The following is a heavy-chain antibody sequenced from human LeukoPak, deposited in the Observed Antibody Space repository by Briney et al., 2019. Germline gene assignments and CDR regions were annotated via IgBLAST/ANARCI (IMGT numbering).Heavy chain of an antibody. J-gene: IGHJ4*02. Sequence: GGSLRLSCAASGFTVSSNYMSWVRQAPGKGLEWVSVIYSGGSTYYADSVKGRSTISRDNSKNTLYLQMNSLRAEDTAVYYCARLGASMVRGVMLGPFYWGQGTLVTVSS. V-gene: IGHV3-66*01. D-gene: IGHD3-10*01. CDR1: GFTVSSNY. CDR3: ARLGASMVRGVMLGPFY. CDR2: IYSGGST.